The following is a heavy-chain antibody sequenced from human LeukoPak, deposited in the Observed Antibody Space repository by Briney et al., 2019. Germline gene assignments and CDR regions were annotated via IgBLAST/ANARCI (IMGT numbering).Heavy chain of an antibody. Sequence: ASVKVSCKASGYTFTGYYMHWVRQAPGQGLEWMGWINPNSGGTNYAQKFQGRVTMTRDTSISTAYMELSRLRSDDTAVYYCARDDGLGSYSSGGRSYYGMDVWGQGTTVTVSS. V-gene: IGHV1-2*02. CDR1: GYTFTGYY. CDR3: ARDDGLGSYSSGGRSYYGMDV. D-gene: IGHD6-19*01. CDR2: INPNSGGT. J-gene: IGHJ6*02.